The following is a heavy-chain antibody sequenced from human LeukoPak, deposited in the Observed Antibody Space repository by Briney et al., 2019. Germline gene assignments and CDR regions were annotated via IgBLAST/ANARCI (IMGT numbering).Heavy chain of an antibody. V-gene: IGHV1-46*01. D-gene: IGHD3-22*01. J-gene: IGHJ3*02. CDR1: GYTFTSYF. CDR3: ARDLLDSSGYYPPGGSDAFDI. CDR2: INPSGGST. Sequence: GASVKVSCKASGYTFTSYFMHWVRQAPGQGLEWMGIINPSGGSTSYAQKFQGRVTMTRDTSTSTVYMELSSLRSGDTAMYYCARDLLDSSGYYPPGGSDAFDIWGQGTMVTVSS.